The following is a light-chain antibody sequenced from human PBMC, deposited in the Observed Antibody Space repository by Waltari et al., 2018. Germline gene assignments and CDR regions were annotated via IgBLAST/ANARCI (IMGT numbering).Light chain of an antibody. CDR1: QKVASRN. Sequence: CRASQKVASRNFALYLQKPGPAPRLLIYGTSSRATGIPDRFTGSGSGTDFSLTISRLEPEDFAVYYCQQYDHSSYTFGQGTKLEIK. CDR2: GTS. J-gene: IGKJ2*01. V-gene: IGKV3-20*01. CDR3: QQYDHSSYT.